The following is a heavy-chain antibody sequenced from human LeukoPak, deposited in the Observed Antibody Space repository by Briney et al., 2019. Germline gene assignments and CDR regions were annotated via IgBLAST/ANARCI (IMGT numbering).Heavy chain of an antibody. CDR2: INSDGSST. V-gene: IGHV3-74*01. CDR1: GFTFSSYW. J-gene: IGHJ4*02. D-gene: IGHD4-17*01. CDR3: ARDTDTVTTILDY. Sequence: GGSLRLSCAASGFTFSSYWMHWVRHAPGKGLVWVSRINSDGSSTSYADSVKGRFTISRDNAKNTLYLQMNSLRAEDTAVNYCARDTDTVTTILDYWGQGTLVTVSS.